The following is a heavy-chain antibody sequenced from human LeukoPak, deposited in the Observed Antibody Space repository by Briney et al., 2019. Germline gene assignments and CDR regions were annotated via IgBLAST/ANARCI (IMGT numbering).Heavy chain of an antibody. D-gene: IGHD6-19*01. V-gene: IGHV4-59*11. CDR2: IYYSGST. CDR1: GGSISSHY. Sequence: SETLSLTCTVSGGSISSHYWSSIRQPPGEGLEWIGYIYYSGSTNYSPSLKSRVTISVDTSKNQFSLKLSSVTAADTAMYYCARRAYSSGWYYFDYWGQGTLVTVSS. CDR3: ARRAYSSGWYYFDY. J-gene: IGHJ4*02.